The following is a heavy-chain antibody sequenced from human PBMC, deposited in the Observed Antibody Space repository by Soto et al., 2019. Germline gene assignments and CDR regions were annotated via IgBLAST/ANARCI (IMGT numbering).Heavy chain of an antibody. CDR1: GFVFSVYY. Sequence: EVQLEQSGGGLVQPGESLRLSCAASGFVFSVYYMHCVRQVPGKAPVWVARISDDGQNTTYADFVKGRFTISIDNAKDTLYLQTGNLRPEDTAVYYCTRGPRPSSIGTGAYWGRGTQVTVSS. J-gene: IGHJ4*02. D-gene: IGHD1-1*01. CDR2: ISDDGQNT. CDR3: TRGPRPSSIGTGAY. V-gene: IGHV3-74*03.